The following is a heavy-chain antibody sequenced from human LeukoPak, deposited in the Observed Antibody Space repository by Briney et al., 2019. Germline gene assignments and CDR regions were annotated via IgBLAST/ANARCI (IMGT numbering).Heavy chain of an antibody. Sequence: SETLSLTCTVSGGSISSGGYYWSWIRQHPGKGLEGIGYVYYSGSTYYNPSLKSRGTISVDTSKNQFSLKLSSVTAADTAVYYCASTVVDYFDYWGQGTLVTVSS. CDR2: VYYSGST. V-gene: IGHV4-31*03. J-gene: IGHJ4*02. CDR3: ASTVVDYFDY. CDR1: GGSISSGGYY. D-gene: IGHD4-23*01.